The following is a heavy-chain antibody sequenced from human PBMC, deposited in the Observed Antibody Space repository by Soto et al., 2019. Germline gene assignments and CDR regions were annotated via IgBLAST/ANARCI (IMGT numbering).Heavy chain of an antibody. CDR1: GGTFSSYA. Sequence: SVKVSCKASGGTFSSYAISWVRQAPGQGLEWMGGIIPIFGTANYAQKFQGRVTITADESTSTAYMELSSLRSEDTAVYYCARHVHTAIDIGYYYSGMDVWGQGTTVTVSS. J-gene: IGHJ6*02. CDR2: IIPIFGTA. CDR3: ARHVHTAIDIGYYYSGMDV. D-gene: IGHD5-18*01. V-gene: IGHV1-69*13.